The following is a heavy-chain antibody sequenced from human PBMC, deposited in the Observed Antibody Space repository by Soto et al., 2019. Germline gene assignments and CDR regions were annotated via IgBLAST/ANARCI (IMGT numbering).Heavy chain of an antibody. J-gene: IGHJ4*02. CDR3: TTILGSSGWYEDY. CDR1: GLTFSNAW. CDR2: IKSKTDGGTT. Sequence: EVQLVESGGGLVKPGGSLRLSCAASGLTFSNAWMSWVRQAPGKGLEWVGRIKSKTDGGTTDYAAPVKGRFTISRDDSKNTLYLQMNSLKTEDTAVYYCTTILGSSGWYEDYWGQGTLVTVSS. V-gene: IGHV3-15*01. D-gene: IGHD6-19*01.